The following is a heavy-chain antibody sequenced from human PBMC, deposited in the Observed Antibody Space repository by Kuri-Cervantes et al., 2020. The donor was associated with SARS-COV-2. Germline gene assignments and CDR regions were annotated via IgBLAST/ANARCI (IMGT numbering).Heavy chain of an antibody. CDR2: INPSGGST. D-gene: IGHD5-12*01. CDR3: ARPHGYGIYYFDY. J-gene: IGHJ4*02. CDR1: GYTFTSYY. Sequence: GGSLRLSCKASGYTFTSYYMHWVRQAPGQGLEWMGIINPSGGSTSYAQKFQGRVTMTRDTSTSTAYMELSSLRSEDTAVYYCARPHGYGIYYFDYWGQGTLVTVSS. V-gene: IGHV1-46*01.